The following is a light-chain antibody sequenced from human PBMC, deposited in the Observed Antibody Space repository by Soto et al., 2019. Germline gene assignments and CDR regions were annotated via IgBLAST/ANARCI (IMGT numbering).Light chain of an antibody. CDR1: QSISSW. Sequence: DIQVTQSPSTLSSSVGDRVTITCRASQSISSWLAWYQQKPGKAPKLLIYDASSLESGVPSRFSGTGSGTEFTLSIDSLQPDDFATYYCQQYHTSSITFGQGTRLEIK. J-gene: IGKJ5*01. CDR3: QQYHTSSIT. V-gene: IGKV1-5*01. CDR2: DAS.